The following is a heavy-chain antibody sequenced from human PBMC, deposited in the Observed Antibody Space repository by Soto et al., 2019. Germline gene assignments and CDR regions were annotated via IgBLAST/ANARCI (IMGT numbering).Heavy chain of an antibody. D-gene: IGHD3-3*01. CDR1: GFTFSSYA. CDR2: ISSNGGST. V-gene: IGHV3-64*02. J-gene: IGHJ6*02. CDR3: ARGGRFLEWYLSGMDV. Sequence: GGSLRLSCAASGFTFSSYAMHWVRQAPGKGLEYVSAISSNGGSTYYADSVKGRFTISRDNSKNTLYLQMGSLRAEDMAVYYCARGGRFLEWYLSGMDVWGQGTTVTVSS.